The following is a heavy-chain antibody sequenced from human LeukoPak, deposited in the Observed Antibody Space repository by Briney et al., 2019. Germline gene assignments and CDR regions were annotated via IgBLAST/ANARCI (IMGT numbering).Heavy chain of an antibody. D-gene: IGHD2-2*01. CDR1: GGSISSGDYY. Sequence: PSETLSLTCTVSGGSISSGDYYWSWIRQPAGKGLEWIGRIYTSGSTNYNPSLKSRVTMSVDTSKNQFSLKLCSVTAADTAVYYCARVRRYCSSTSCYFFAFDIWGQGTMVTVSS. V-gene: IGHV4-61*02. J-gene: IGHJ3*02. CDR2: IYTSGST. CDR3: ARVRRYCSSTSCYFFAFDI.